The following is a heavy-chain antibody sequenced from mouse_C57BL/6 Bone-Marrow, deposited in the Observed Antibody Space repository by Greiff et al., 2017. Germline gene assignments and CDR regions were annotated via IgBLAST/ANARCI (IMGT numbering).Heavy chain of an antibody. CDR3: TRGPGSFAY. Sequence: EVKVVESGEGLVKPGGSLKLSCAASGFTFSSYAMSWVRQTPEKRLEWVAYISSGGDYIYYADTVKGRFTISRDNARNTLYLQMSSLKSEDTAMYYCTRGPGSFAYWGQGTLVTVSA. CDR2: ISSGGDYI. V-gene: IGHV5-9-1*02. CDR1: GFTFSSYA. D-gene: IGHD4-1*01. J-gene: IGHJ3*01.